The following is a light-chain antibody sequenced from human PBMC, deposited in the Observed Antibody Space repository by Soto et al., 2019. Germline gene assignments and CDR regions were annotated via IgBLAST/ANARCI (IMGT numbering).Light chain of an antibody. V-gene: IGKV1-39*01. CDR3: QQSYNPPLT. CDR2: AAS. CDR1: QSISSY. Sequence: DIQMTQSPSSLSASVGDRVTITCRASQSISSYLNWYQQKPGKAPKLLIYAASSLQSGVPSRFRGSGSGTHFTLTISSLQPEDFATYHCQQSYNPPLTFGGGTKVEI. J-gene: IGKJ4*01.